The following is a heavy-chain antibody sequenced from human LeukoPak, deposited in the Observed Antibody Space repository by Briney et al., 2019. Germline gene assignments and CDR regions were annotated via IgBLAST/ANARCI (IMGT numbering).Heavy chain of an antibody. V-gene: IGHV1-69*13. CDR3: ARDLRHGDSSGFRVTPYDAFDI. D-gene: IGHD3-22*01. CDR2: IIPIFGTA. J-gene: IGHJ3*02. Sequence: GASVKVSCKASGGTFSSYAISWVRQAPGQGLEWMGGIIPIFGTANYAQKFQGRVTITADESTSTAYMELSSLRSEDTAVYYCARDLRHGDSSGFRVTPYDAFDIWGQGTMVTVSS. CDR1: GGTFSSYA.